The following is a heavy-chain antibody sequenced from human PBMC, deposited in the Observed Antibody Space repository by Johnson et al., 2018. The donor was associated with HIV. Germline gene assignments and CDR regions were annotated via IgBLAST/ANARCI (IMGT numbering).Heavy chain of an antibody. V-gene: IGHV3-66*01. Sequence: VQLVESGGGLVQPGGSLRLSCAASGFTFSSYAMHWVRQAPGKGLEWVSVLFSGDTTYYADAVKGRLTISRDNSKNTLYLQINSLRAEDTAVYYCARGYTICACDIWGQGTMVTVSS. CDR3: ARGYTICACDI. D-gene: IGHD3-3*01. CDR2: LFSGDTT. CDR1: GFTFSSYA. J-gene: IGHJ3*02.